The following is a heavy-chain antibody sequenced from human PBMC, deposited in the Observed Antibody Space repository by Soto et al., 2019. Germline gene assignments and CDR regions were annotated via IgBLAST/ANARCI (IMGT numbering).Heavy chain of an antibody. CDR1: GGSFSGYY. V-gene: IGHV4-34*01. D-gene: IGHD2-15*01. Sequence: QVQLQQWGEGLLKPSATLSLPCAVYGGSFSGYYWSWIRQPPGKGLEWIGEINHSGSTNYNPSLKGLVTMSVDPFKNQFSLMLSSLTAADAAVYYCARGPDIVVEVAATYCYFDYRGQGTLVTVST. J-gene: IGHJ4*02. CDR3: ARGPDIVVEVAATYCYFDY. CDR2: INHSGST.